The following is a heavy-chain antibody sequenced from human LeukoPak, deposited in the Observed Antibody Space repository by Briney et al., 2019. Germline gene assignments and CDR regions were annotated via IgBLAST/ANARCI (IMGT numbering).Heavy chain of an antibody. CDR1: GFTFSRSA. Sequence: GGSLKLSCAASGFTFSRSAMHWVRQASGKGLEWVGRIKSKANGYATLYAASVKGRFTISRDDSKNTAYLQMNSLKTEDTAIYYCTREADTYSDFWSGPQQGYAFDIWGQGTMVTVSS. D-gene: IGHD3-3*01. CDR3: TREADTYSDFWSGPQQGYAFDI. V-gene: IGHV3-73*01. CDR2: IKSKANGYAT. J-gene: IGHJ3*02.